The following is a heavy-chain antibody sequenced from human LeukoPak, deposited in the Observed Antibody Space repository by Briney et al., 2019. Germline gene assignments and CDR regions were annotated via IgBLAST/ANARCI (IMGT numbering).Heavy chain of an antibody. Sequence: PGGSLRLSCAASGFTFSSYAMSWVRQAPGKGLEWVSAISGSGGSTYYADSVKGRFTISRDNSKKTLYLQINSLRAEDTAVYYCAKRSYSGSYFFDYWGQGTLVTVSS. V-gene: IGHV3-23*01. CDR1: GFTFSSYA. CDR2: ISGSGGST. J-gene: IGHJ4*02. D-gene: IGHD1-26*01. CDR3: AKRSYSGSYFFDY.